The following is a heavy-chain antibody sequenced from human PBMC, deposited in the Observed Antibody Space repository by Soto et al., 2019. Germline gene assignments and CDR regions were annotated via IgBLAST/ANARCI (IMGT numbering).Heavy chain of an antibody. D-gene: IGHD1-1*01. Sequence: PGGSLRLSCAASGFTFSSYGMHWVRQAPGKGLEWVAVISYDGSNKYYADSVKGRFTISRDNPKNTLYLQMNSLRAEDTAVYYCSRERSGRTGYYSGIDVWGQGTTV. V-gene: IGHV3-30*03. CDR3: SRERSGRTGYYSGIDV. CDR1: GFTFSSYG. J-gene: IGHJ6*02. CDR2: ISYDGSNK.